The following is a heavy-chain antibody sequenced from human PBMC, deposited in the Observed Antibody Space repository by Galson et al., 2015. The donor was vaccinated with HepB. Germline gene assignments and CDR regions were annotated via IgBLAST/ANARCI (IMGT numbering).Heavy chain of an antibody. CDR2: ISSSSSTI. Sequence: SLRLSCAASGFTFSSYSMNWVRQAPGKGLEWVSYISSSSSTIYYADSVKGRFTISRDNAKNSLYLQMNSLRAEDSAVYYCARMSYSSSSHYYYYYMDVWGKGTTVTVSS. CDR1: GFTFSSYS. D-gene: IGHD6-6*01. V-gene: IGHV3-48*01. J-gene: IGHJ6*03. CDR3: ARMSYSSSSHYYYYYMDV.